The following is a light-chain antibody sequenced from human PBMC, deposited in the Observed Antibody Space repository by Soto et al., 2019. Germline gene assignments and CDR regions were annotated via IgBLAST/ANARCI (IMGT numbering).Light chain of an antibody. V-gene: IGKV3-20*01. Sequence: EIVLTQSPGTLSLSPGERATLSCRASQSVSSTYLAWYQQKPGQAPRLLIYAASVRATGIPDRFSGSGSGTDFTLTIRRLEHEDFAVYCCQQYGSSLYTFGKGTKLEIK. CDR1: QSVSSTY. CDR3: QQYGSSLYT. CDR2: AAS. J-gene: IGKJ2*01.